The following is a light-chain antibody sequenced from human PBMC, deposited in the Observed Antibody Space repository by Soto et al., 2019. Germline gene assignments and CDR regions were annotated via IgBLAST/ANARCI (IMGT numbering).Light chain of an antibody. V-gene: IGLV2-14*01. J-gene: IGLJ1*01. CDR1: SSDVGGYHY. CDR2: DVS. Sequence: LTQPASVSGSPGQSITISCTGTSSDVGGYHYVSWYQQYPGKAPKVMIYDVSNRPSGVSNRFSGSKSGNTASLTISGLQAEDEADYYCSSYTTSSTYVFGTGTKGTV. CDR3: SSYTTSSTYV.